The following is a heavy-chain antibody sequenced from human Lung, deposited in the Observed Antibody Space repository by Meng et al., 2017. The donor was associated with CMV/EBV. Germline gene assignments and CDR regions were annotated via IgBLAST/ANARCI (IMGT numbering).Heavy chain of an antibody. CDR1: GGSISSSSYY. CDR2: IYYSGST. Sequence: LXCTVSGGSISSSSYYWGWIRQPPGKGLEWIGSIYYSGSTYYNPSLKSRVTISVDTSKNQFSLKLSSVTAADTAVYYCARDATIFGVVDPYYYGMDVWXQGTXVNGAS. D-gene: IGHD3-3*01. V-gene: IGHV4-39*02. CDR3: ARDATIFGVVDPYYYGMDV. J-gene: IGHJ6*02.